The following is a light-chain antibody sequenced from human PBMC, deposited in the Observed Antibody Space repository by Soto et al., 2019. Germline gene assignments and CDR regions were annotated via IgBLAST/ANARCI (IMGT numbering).Light chain of an antibody. CDR1: QDINKN. CDR3: QQYETYLKT. J-gene: IGKJ1*01. Sequence: DIQMTQSPSSVSASVGDRITITCQASQDINKNLIWYQQKPGKAPKLLIYDASDLETGVPSRFSGSGSGTEFTLTISRVQPEDFATYYCQQYETYLKTFGQGTKVDIK. V-gene: IGKV1-33*01. CDR2: DAS.